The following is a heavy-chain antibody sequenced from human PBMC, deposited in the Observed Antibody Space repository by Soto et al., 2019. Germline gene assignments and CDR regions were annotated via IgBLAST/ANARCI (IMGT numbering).Heavy chain of an antibody. CDR1: GCTFGNAW. CDR2: IKSKTDGGTT. V-gene: IGHV3-15*01. D-gene: IGHD3-3*01. Sequence: GGSLSLCSAASGCTFGNAWMSWVRPAPGKGLEWVGRIKSKTDGGTTDYAAPVKGRFTISRDDSKNTLYLQMNSLKTEDTAVYYCTTEHSYYDFWSAPAPFDYWGQGTLVTVSS. J-gene: IGHJ4*02. CDR3: TTEHSYYDFWSAPAPFDY.